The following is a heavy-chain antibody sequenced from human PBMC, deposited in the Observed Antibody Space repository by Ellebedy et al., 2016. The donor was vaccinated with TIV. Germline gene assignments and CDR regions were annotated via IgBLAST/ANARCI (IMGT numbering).Heavy chain of an antibody. CDR2: GGYSEKT. CDR3: ARAPNWNYGYGMDV. D-gene: IGHD1-1*01. CDR1: GGSVSSGSYY. J-gene: IGHJ6*02. V-gene: IGHV4-61*01. Sequence: SETLSLICTVSGGSVSSGSYYWSWIRRPPGSGWEVRGGGGYSEKTNYNPSLKSRLTISMDTSKNQFSLKLTSVTAADTAVYYCARAPNWNYGYGMDVWGQGTTVTVSS.